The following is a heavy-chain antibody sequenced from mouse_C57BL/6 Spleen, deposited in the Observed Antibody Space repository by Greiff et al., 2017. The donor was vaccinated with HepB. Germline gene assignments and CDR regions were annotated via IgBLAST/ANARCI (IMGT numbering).Heavy chain of an antibody. Sequence: SGGGLVKPGGSLKLSCAASGFTFSDYGMHWVRQAPEKGLEWVAYISSGSSTIYYADTVKGRFTISRDNAKNTLFLQMTSLRSEDTAMYYCARGRWLPHWYFDVWGTGTTVTVSS. CDR2: ISSGSSTI. CDR1: GFTFSDYG. V-gene: IGHV5-17*01. D-gene: IGHD2-3*01. J-gene: IGHJ1*03. CDR3: ARGRWLPHWYFDV.